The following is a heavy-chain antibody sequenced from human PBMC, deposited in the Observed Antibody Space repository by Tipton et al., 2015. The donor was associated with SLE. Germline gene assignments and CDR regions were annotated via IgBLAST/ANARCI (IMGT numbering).Heavy chain of an antibody. J-gene: IGHJ5*02. CDR3: ARQDTMVRGVIGGWFDP. Sequence: QLVQSGAEVKKPGESLRISCKGSGYSFTSYWISWVRQMPGKGLEWMGRIDPSDSYTNYSPSFQGHVTISADKSISTAYLQWSSLKASDTAMYYCARQDTMVRGVIGGWFDPWGQGTLVTVSS. CDR1: GYSFTSYW. CDR2: IDPSDSYT. V-gene: IGHV5-10-1*01. D-gene: IGHD3-10*01.